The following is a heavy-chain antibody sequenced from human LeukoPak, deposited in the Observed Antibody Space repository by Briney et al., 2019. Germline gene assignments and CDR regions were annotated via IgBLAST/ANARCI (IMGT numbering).Heavy chain of an antibody. D-gene: IGHD3-3*01. CDR3: ANLPLLRFLEWTHVDY. CDR1: GFTFDDYA. Sequence: GGSLRLSCAASGFTFDDYALHWVRQAPGKGLEWVSGISGNSVNIDYADSVKGRFTISRDNAKNSLHLQMNSLRAEGTAVYYCANLPLLRFLEWTHVDYWGQGTLVTVSS. V-gene: IGHV3-9*01. CDR2: ISGNSVNI. J-gene: IGHJ4*02.